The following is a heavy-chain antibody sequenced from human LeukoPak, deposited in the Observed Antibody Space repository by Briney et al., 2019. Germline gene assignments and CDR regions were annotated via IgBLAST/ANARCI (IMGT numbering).Heavy chain of an antibody. V-gene: IGHV3-21*01. J-gene: IGHJ6*02. CDR2: ISGSSSYI. CDR1: GFTFSSYS. CDR3: ARVDCSSTSCFRGGFYYYYGIDV. Sequence: GGSLRLSCAASGFTFSSYSMNWVRQAPGKGLEWVSSISGSSSYIYYADSVKGRFTISRDNAKNTLYLQMNSLRAEDTAVYYCARVDCSSTSCFRGGFYYYYGIDVWGQGTTVTVSS. D-gene: IGHD2-2*01.